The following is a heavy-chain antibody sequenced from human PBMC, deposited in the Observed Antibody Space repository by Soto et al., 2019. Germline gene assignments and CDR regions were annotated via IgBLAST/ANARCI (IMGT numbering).Heavy chain of an antibody. CDR1: GFTFGDYY. CDR3: ARESEDLTSNFDY. V-gene: IGHV3-11*04. CDR2: ISSTGTTI. Sequence: QERLVESGGGLVKPGGSLRLSCETSGFTFGDYYMSWIRQAPGRGLEWVSLISSTGTTIYYGDSMKGRFTISRDNAKNSLYLEMNSLRAEDTAVYYCARESEDLTSNFDYWGQGTLVTVSS. J-gene: IGHJ4*02.